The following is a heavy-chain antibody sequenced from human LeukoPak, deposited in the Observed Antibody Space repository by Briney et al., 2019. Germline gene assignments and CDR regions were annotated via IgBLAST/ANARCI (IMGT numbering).Heavy chain of an antibody. Sequence: ASVKVSCKASGGTFSSYAISWVRQAPGQGLEWMGRIIPILGIANYAQKFQGRVTITADKSTSTAYMELSSLRSEDTAVYYCARGGGYCSGGSCYGYYFDYWGQGTLVTVSS. V-gene: IGHV1-69*04. D-gene: IGHD2-15*01. CDR3: ARGGGYCSGGSCYGYYFDY. CDR1: GGTFSSYA. J-gene: IGHJ4*02. CDR2: IIPILGIA.